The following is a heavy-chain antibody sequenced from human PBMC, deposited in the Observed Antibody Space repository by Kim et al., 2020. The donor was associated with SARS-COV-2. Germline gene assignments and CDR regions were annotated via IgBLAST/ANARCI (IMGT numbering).Heavy chain of an antibody. CDR1: GFTFSSYS. CDR3: ARDLWGTIAAAGSDYFDY. D-gene: IGHD6-13*01. CDR2: ISSSSSYI. J-gene: IGHJ4*02. Sequence: GGSLRLSCAASGFTFSSYSMNWVRQAPGKGLEWVSSISSSSSYIYYADSVKGRFTISRDNAKNSLYLQMNSLRAEDTAVYYCARDLWGTIAAAGSDYFDYWGQGTLVTVSS. V-gene: IGHV3-21*01.